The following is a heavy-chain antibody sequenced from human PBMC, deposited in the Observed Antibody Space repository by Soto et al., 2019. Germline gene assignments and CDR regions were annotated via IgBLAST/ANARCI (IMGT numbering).Heavy chain of an antibody. CDR3: ARVLDYGSNWFDP. Sequence: GASVKVSCKASGGTFSSYTISWVRQAPGQGLEWMGRIIPILGIANYAQKFQGRVTITADKSTSTAYMELSSLRSEDTAVYYCARVLDYGSNWFDPWGQGNLVTVS. J-gene: IGHJ5*02. V-gene: IGHV1-69*02. CDR2: IIPILGIA. CDR1: GGTFSSYT. D-gene: IGHD4-17*01.